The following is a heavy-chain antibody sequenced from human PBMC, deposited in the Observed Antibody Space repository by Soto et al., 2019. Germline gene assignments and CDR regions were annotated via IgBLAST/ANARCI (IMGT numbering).Heavy chain of an antibody. CDR3: ATPSFLQGFNWFDP. J-gene: IGHJ5*02. CDR2: FDPEDGET. D-gene: IGHD2-15*01. V-gene: IGHV1-24*01. Sequence: GASVKVSCKVSGYTLTELSMHWVRQAPGKGLEWMGGFDPEDGETIYAQKFQGRVTMTEDTSTDTAYMELSSLRSEDTAVYYCATPSFLQGFNWFDPWGQGTPVTVSS. CDR1: GYTLTELS.